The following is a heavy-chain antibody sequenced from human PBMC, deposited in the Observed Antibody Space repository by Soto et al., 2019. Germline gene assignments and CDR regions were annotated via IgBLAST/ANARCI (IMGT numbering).Heavy chain of an antibody. V-gene: IGHV3-9*01. D-gene: IGHD3-10*01. CDR2: ISWNSGSI. CDR3: AKGAYYASGSSAYY. J-gene: IGHJ4*02. CDR1: GFTFHDYS. Sequence: GGSLRLSCAASGFTFHDYSMHWVRLAPGKGLEWVSGISWNSGSIGYADSVRGRFTISRDNAQNSLHLQMNSLRAEDTAFYYCAKGAYYASGSSAYYWGQGTLVTVSS.